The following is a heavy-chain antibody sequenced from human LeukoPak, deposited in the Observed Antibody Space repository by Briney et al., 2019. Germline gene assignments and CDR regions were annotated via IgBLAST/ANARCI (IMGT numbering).Heavy chain of an antibody. J-gene: IGHJ3*02. CDR1: GITFRSYA. CDR2: ISGSGVST. CDR3: AKDRSDYGGYPPGAFDI. Sequence: PGGSLRLSCAASGITFRSYAMSWVRQAPGKGLEWVSAISGSGVSTYYADSVKGRFTISRDNSKNTLYLQMNSLRAEDTAVYYCAKDRSDYGGYPPGAFDIWGQGTMVTVSS. D-gene: IGHD4-17*01. V-gene: IGHV3-23*01.